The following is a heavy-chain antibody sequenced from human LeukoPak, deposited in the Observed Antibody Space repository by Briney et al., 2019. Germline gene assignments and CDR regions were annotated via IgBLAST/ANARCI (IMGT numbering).Heavy chain of an antibody. V-gene: IGHV1-18*01. CDR2: ISAYNGNT. D-gene: IGHD4-17*01. CDR1: GYTFTSYG. CDR3: ARALATVTTFLY. J-gene: IGHJ4*02. Sequence: EASVKVSSKASGYTFTSYGISWVRQAPGQGLEWMGWISAYNGNTNYAQKLQGRVTMTTDTSTSTAYMELRSLRSDDTAVYYCARALATVTTFLYWGQGTLVTVSS.